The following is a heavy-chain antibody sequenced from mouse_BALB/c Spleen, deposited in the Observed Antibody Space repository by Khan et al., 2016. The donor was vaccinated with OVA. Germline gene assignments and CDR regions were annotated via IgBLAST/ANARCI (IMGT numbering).Heavy chain of an antibody. V-gene: IGHV1S135*01. D-gene: IGHD2-14*01. CDR3: AREGYRYDGAWFAY. Sequence: VQLKESGPELVKPGASMKISCKASGYSFTGYTMNWVKQSPGKNHEWIGLINPYNGGTSYNQKFKGKATLTVDKSSSTAYMQLLSLTSEDSAVYCCAREGYRYDGAWFAYWGQGTLVTVSA. CDR2: INPYNGGT. CDR1: GYSFTGYT. J-gene: IGHJ3*01.